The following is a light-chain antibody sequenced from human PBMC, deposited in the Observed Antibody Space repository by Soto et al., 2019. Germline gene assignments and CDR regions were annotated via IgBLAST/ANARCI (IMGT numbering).Light chain of an antibody. J-gene: IGKJ1*01. Sequence: EIVMTQSPATLSVSPGERATLSCRASRSVGANLAWYQQRPGQAPRLLIFGASTRATGVPARFSGSGSGTDFTLTINRLEPEDFALYYCQQYGSSPPTFGQGTKV. CDR1: RSVGAN. CDR2: GAS. CDR3: QQYGSSPPT. V-gene: IGKV3-15*01.